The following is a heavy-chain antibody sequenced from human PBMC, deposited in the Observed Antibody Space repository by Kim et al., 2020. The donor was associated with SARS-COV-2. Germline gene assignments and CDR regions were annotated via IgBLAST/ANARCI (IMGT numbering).Heavy chain of an antibody. Sequence: GSPKYNPSLKSRVPISVDTSKNQFSLRLTSVTAADTAVYYCARGYKATVGFWGQGTLVTVSS. D-gene: IGHD4-17*01. CDR2: GSP. V-gene: IGHV4-34*01. J-gene: IGHJ4*02. CDR3: ARGYKATVGF.